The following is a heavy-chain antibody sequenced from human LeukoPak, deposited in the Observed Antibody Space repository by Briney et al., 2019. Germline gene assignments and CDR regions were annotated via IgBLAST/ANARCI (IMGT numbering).Heavy chain of an antibody. CDR2: IIPIFGTA. V-gene: IGHV1-69*01. J-gene: IGHJ4*02. CDR1: GGTFSSYA. Sequence: SVKVSCKASGGTFSSYAISWVRQAPGQGLEWMGGIIPIFGTANYAQKFQGRVTITADESTSTAYMELSSLRSEDTAVYYCTKSGTAIVGTTAAYYFDYWGQGTLVTVSS. CDR3: TKSGTAIVGTTAAYYFDY. D-gene: IGHD1-26*01.